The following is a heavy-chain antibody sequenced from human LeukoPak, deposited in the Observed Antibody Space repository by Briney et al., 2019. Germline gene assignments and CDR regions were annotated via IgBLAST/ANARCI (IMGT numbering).Heavy chain of an antibody. Sequence: SGTLSLTCGVSGGSVINTNWWPWVRQPPGKGLEWIGEVHLDGRTNYNPSLESRLTMSVDVSENQVSLKLTSVTAADTAVYYCAREGGFYRPLDYSGQGTLVTVSS. D-gene: IGHD3-3*01. V-gene: IGHV4-4*02. CDR1: GGSVINTNW. J-gene: IGHJ4*02. CDR2: VHLDGRT. CDR3: AREGGFYRPLDY.